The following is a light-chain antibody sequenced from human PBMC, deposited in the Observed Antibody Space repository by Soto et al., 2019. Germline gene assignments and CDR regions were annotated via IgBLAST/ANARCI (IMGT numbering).Light chain of an antibody. J-gene: IGLJ1*01. V-gene: IGLV4-69*01. CDR1: SGHSSYA. CDR3: QTWGTGPFV. Sequence: QAVLTQSPSASASLGASVKLTCTLSSGHSSYAIAWHQQQPEKGPRYLMKLNSDGSHSKGDGIPDRFSGSSSGAERYLTISSLQSEYEADYYCQTWGTGPFVFGTGTKLTVL. CDR2: LNSDGSH.